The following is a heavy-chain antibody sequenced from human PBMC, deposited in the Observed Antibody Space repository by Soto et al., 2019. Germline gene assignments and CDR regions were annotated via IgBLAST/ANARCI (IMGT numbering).Heavy chain of an antibody. CDR1: GGSISSDY. Sequence: SETLSLTCTVSGGSISSDYWSWIRQPPGKGLEWIGYIYYIGSTNYNPSLKSRVTISVDTSKDQFSLKLSSVTAADTAVYYCARGLRRQLLNWFDPWGQGTLVTVSS. CDR2: IYYIGST. CDR3: ARGLRRQLLNWFDP. D-gene: IGHD2-2*01. J-gene: IGHJ5*02. V-gene: IGHV4-59*01.